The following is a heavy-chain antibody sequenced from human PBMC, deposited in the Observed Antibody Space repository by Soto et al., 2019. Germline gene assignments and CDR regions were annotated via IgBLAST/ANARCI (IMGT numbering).Heavy chain of an antibody. V-gene: IGHV4-4*07. D-gene: IGHD3-16*02. CDR1: GDSLSTYY. CDR2: IHDTGRT. CDR3: ARESVSGTYRFDS. Sequence: QVQLQESGPGLVRPSETLSLTCTVSGDSLSTYYWSWIRQSAGERLEWIGHIHDTGRTNYNPSLKSRVTMSVDTSKNQFSLRVNSVTAADTAVYYCARESVSGTYRFDSWGQGTLVTVSS. J-gene: IGHJ4*02.